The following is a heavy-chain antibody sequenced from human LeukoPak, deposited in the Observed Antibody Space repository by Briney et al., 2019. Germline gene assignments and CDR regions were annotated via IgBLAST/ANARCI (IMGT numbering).Heavy chain of an antibody. CDR2: IDKNGREK. Sequence: PGGSLRLSCAASGFTFSNSAMSWVRQAPGKGLEWVASIDKNGREKRYVDSVEGRFTISRDNAKNSVYLQMTSLGAEDTAVYYCATYTQNFGAPGTDYWGQGTLVTVSS. CDR1: GFTFSNSA. V-gene: IGHV3-7*01. J-gene: IGHJ4*02. CDR3: ATYTQNFGAPGTDY. D-gene: IGHD3-10*01.